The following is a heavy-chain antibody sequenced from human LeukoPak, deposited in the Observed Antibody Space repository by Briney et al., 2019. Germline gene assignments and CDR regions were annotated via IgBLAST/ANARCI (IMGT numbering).Heavy chain of an antibody. Sequence: ASVKVSCKASGYTFTTYDINWGRQDTGHGHEWMGWMNPNSGNTGYAQKFQGRVTMTRNTSISTAYMELSSLRSEDTAVYYCARGGHNSGWIFDYWGQGTLVTVSS. V-gene: IGHV1-8*01. CDR3: ARGGHNSGWIFDY. CDR1: GYTFTTYD. CDR2: MNPNSGNT. D-gene: IGHD6-19*01. J-gene: IGHJ4*02.